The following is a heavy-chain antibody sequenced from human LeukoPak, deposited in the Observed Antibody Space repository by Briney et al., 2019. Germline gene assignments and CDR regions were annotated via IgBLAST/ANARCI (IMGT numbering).Heavy chain of an antibody. Sequence: SETLSLTCTVSGGSISSSSYYWSWIRQPPGKGLEWIGYIYYSGSTNYNPSLKSRVTISVDTSKNQFSLKLSSVTAADTAVYYCARAYYYDSSGYWTYFDYWGQGTLVTVSS. CDR1: GGSISSSSYY. D-gene: IGHD3-22*01. CDR2: IYYSGST. V-gene: IGHV4-61*01. J-gene: IGHJ4*02. CDR3: ARAYYYDSSGYWTYFDY.